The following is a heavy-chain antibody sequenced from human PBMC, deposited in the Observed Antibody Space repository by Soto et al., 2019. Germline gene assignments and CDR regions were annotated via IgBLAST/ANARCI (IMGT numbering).Heavy chain of an antibody. CDR3: AKSKGGTANGMDV. J-gene: IGHJ6*02. D-gene: IGHD2-21*02. CDR2: ISWNSGTI. CDR1: GFSFDEYG. V-gene: IGHV3-9*01. Sequence: PGGSLRLSCAASGFSFDEYGMHWVRQAPGKGLEWVSGISWNSGTICYADSVKGRFSISRDNAKKSLYLQMNSLRAEDRALYYCAKSKGGTANGMDVWGQGTTVTVSS.